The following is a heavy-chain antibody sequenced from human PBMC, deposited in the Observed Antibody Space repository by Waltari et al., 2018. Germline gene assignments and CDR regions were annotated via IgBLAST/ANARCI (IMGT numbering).Heavy chain of an antibody. CDR3: AKGSAITSFEADS. D-gene: IGHD3-9*01. J-gene: IGHJ4*02. Sequence: EVRLLESGGGLVQPGGSLRLSCAASGFIFTNCAMTWVRQAPGKGVEWVSGISASGDTTYYADSVKGRFTISRDNSKNTVYLQMNSLRVEDTAVYYCAKGSAITSFEADSWGQGTLVTVSA. CDR2: ISASGDTT. CDR1: GFIFTNCA. V-gene: IGHV3-23*01.